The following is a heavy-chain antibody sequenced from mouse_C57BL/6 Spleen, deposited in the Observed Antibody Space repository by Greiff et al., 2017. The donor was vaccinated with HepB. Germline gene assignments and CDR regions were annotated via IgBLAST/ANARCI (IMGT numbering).Heavy chain of an antibody. CDR3: VRHDKYEYGGAWFAY. CDR2: IRSKSNNYAT. V-gene: IGHV10-1*01. J-gene: IGHJ3*01. Sequence: EVQLVESGGGLVQPKGSLKLSCAASGFSFNTYAMNWVRQAPGKGVEWVARIRSKSNNYATYYADSVKDRFTISRDDSESMLYLQMNNLKTEDTAMYYCVRHDKYEYGGAWFAYWGQGTLVTVSA. CDR1: GFSFNTYA. D-gene: IGHD2-4*01.